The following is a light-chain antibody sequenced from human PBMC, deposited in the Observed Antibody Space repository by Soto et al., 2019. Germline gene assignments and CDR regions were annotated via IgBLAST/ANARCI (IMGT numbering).Light chain of an antibody. J-gene: IGKJ2*01. CDR3: QQYGSSSYT. CDR1: QSVSSNS. Sequence: EIVLTQSPGTLSLSPGERATLSCRASQSVSSNSLAWYQQIPGQVPRLLIDGASSRATGIPDRFSGSGSGTDFSLSISRLEPEDFAVYYWQQYGSSSYTFGQGTKLEVK. V-gene: IGKV3-20*01. CDR2: GAS.